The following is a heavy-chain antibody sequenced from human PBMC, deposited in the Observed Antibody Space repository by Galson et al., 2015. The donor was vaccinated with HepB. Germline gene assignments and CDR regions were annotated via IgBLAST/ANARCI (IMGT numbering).Heavy chain of an antibody. D-gene: IGHD1-26*01. V-gene: IGHV3-30*18. J-gene: IGHJ4*02. Sequence: SLRLSCAASGFTISSYGMHWVRQAPGKGLEWVAVISYDGSNKYYADSVKGRFTISRDNSKNTLYLQMNSLRAEDTAVYYCAKDPGGSGSYARGDYWGQGTLVTVSS. CDR1: GFTISSYG. CDR2: ISYDGSNK. CDR3: AKDPGGSGSYARGDY.